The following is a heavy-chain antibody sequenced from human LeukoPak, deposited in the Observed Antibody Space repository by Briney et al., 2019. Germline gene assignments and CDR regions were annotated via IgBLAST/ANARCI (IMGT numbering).Heavy chain of an antibody. Sequence: PSETLSLTCTVSGGSISSYYWSWIRQPPGKGLEWIGYIYYSGSTNYNPSLKSRVTISVDTSKNQFSLKLSSVTAADTAVYYCARGRTGYSSSWYYYYYYMVVWGKGTTVTVSS. J-gene: IGHJ6*03. CDR1: GGSISSYY. D-gene: IGHD6-13*01. CDR3: ARGRTGYSSSWYYYYYYMVV. CDR2: IYYSGST. V-gene: IGHV4-59*01.